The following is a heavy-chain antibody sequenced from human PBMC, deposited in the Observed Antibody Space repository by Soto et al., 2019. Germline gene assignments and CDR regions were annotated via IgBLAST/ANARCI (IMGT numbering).Heavy chain of an antibody. Sequence: GGSLRLSCAASGFTFSSYAMSWVRQAPGKGLEWVSAISGSGGSTYYADSVKGRFTISRDNSKNTLYLQTNSLRAEDTAVYYCAKDKGDWNLYNFDYWGQGTLVTVSS. CDR3: AKDKGDWNLYNFDY. V-gene: IGHV3-23*01. J-gene: IGHJ4*02. CDR2: ISGSGGST. CDR1: GFTFSSYA. D-gene: IGHD1-1*01.